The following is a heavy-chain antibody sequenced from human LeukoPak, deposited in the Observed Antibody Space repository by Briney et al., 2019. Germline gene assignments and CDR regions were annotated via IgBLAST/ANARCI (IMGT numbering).Heavy chain of an antibody. J-gene: IGHJ5*02. V-gene: IGHV5-51*01. D-gene: IGHD3-22*01. CDR2: IYPGDSDT. Sequence: GESLKISCKVSGHTFSGYWIGWVRQMPGKGLEWMGIIYPGDSDTRYSPSFEGQVTISADKSISTAYLQWSSLKASDSAMYSCVRVGDSSGYSEFDPWGQGTLVTVSS. CDR3: VRVGDSSGYSEFDP. CDR1: GHTFSGYW.